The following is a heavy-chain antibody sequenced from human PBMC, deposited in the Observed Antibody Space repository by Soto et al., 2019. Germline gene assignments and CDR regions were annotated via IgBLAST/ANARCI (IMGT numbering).Heavy chain of an antibody. J-gene: IGHJ3*01. Sequence: QVRLVESGGGVVQPGTSLRLSCAASGITFSDYVIHWVRQAAGKGLEWVASMTYDGATEYYADSVKGRFTMSRDNSKRALSLQMNSLRPDDTAVYYCARVRLSIAVNDALDVWGQGTTVTVSS. V-gene: IGHV3-30*14. D-gene: IGHD3-3*02. CDR3: ARVRLSIAVNDALDV. CDR1: GITFSDYV. CDR2: MTYDGATE.